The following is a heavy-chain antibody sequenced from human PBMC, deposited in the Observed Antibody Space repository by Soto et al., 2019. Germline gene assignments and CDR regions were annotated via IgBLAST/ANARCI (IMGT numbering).Heavy chain of an antibody. CDR3: ARDGGFDILTGPYIARYYFDY. D-gene: IGHD3-9*01. J-gene: IGHJ4*02. V-gene: IGHV3-21*01. Sequence: EVQLVESGGGLVKPGGSLRLSCAASGFTFSSYSMNWVRQAPGKGLEWVSSISSSSSYIYYADSVKGRFTISRDNAKNSLYLQMNSLRAEDTAVYYCARDGGFDILTGPYIARYYFDYWGQGTLVTVSS. CDR1: GFTFSSYS. CDR2: ISSSSSYI.